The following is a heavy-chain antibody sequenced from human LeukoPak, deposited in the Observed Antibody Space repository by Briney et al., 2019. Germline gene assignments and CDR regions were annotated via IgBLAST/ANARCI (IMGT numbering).Heavy chain of an antibody. V-gene: IGHV3-7*01. CDR2: IKQDGSEK. Sequence: GGSLRLSCAASGFTFSDYWMSWVRQAPGKGLEWVANIKQDGSEKHYVDSVKGRFTISRDNARNSLFLQVNTLRAEDTAVYYCATLRRGSGSYYNPTYASWGQGTLVAVSS. J-gene: IGHJ5*02. CDR3: ATLRRGSGSYYNPTYAS. CDR1: GFTFSDYW. D-gene: IGHD3-10*01.